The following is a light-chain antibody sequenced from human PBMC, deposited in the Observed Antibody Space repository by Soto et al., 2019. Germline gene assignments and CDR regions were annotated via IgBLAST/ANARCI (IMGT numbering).Light chain of an antibody. Sequence: DIQMTQSPSSLSASVGDRVTITCRATQTVSTYLNWFQQKPGKAPKLLIYAASSLQSGVPSRFSGIGSGTDFTLTISSLQPEDFATYYCQQSHITQYSFGQGTTVEIK. CDR3: QQSHITQYS. CDR2: AAS. J-gene: IGKJ2*03. V-gene: IGKV1-39*01. CDR1: QTVSTY.